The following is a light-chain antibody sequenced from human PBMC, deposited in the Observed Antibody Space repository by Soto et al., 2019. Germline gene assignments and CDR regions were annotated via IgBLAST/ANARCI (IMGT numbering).Light chain of an antibody. Sequence: EILLTQSPGTLALSPGERATLSCRASQSVSSNLAWYQQKPGQPPRLLIYAASTRATGIPARLSGSGSGTEFTLTISSLQSDDSALYYCQQYHNWPTFGQGTRLEIK. J-gene: IGKJ5*01. V-gene: IGKV3-15*01. CDR1: QSVSSN. CDR3: QQYHNWPT. CDR2: AAS.